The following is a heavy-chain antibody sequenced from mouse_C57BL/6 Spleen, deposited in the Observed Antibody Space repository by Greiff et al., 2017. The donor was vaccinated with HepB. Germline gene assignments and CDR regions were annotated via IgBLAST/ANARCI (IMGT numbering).Heavy chain of an antibody. V-gene: IGHV3-6*01. Sequence: EVQRVESGPGLVKPSQSLSLTCSVTGYSITSGYYWNWIRQFPGNKLEWMGYISYDGSNNYNPSLKNRISITRDTSKNQFFLKLNSVTTEDTATYYCARVYSNYAAWFAYWGQGTLVTVSA. J-gene: IGHJ3*01. CDR1: GYSITSGYY. CDR2: ISYDGSN. D-gene: IGHD2-5*01. CDR3: ARVYSNYAAWFAY.